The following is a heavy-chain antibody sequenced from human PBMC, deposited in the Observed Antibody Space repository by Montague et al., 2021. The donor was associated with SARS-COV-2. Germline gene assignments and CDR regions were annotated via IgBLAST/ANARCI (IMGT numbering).Heavy chain of an antibody. Sequence: SLRLSCAASGLPVSSTDVGWVRQAPGKGLEWVAVITSASITYYSGSVKGRFTISRHNSNNTVSLQMSSLRLEDTAVYYCARISTWGQGTLVTVSS. J-gene: IGHJ4*02. V-gene: IGHV3-53*04. CDR2: ITSASIT. CDR1: GLPVSSTD. CDR3: ARIST.